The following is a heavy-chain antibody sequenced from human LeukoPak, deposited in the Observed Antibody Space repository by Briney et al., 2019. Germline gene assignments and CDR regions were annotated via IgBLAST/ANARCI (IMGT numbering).Heavy chain of an antibody. V-gene: IGHV3-30*18. CDR2: ISYDGSNK. CDR3: AKERYYGSGRGMDV. Sequence: PGRSLRLSCAASGFTFSTYGMHWVRQAPGKGLEWVAVISYDGSNKYYEDSVKGQFTISRDNSKNILYLQMNSLRAEDTAVYYCAKERYYGSGRGMDVWGQGTTVTVSS. J-gene: IGHJ6*02. D-gene: IGHD3-10*01. CDR1: GFTFSTYG.